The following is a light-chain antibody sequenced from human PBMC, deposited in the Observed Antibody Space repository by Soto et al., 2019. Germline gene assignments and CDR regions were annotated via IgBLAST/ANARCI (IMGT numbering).Light chain of an antibody. CDR2: DAS. V-gene: IGKV1-5*01. J-gene: IGKJ1*01. CDR1: QSISSW. CDR3: QQYNSYST. Sequence: DIQMTQSPSTLPASVGDRVTITCRASQSISSWLAWYQQKPGXTPXXLIYDASSLESGVPSRFSGSGSGTEFPLTISSLQPDDSATYYCQQYNSYSTFGQGTKVDIK.